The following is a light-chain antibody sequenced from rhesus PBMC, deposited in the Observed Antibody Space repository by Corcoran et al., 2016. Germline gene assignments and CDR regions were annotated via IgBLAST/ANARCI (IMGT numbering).Light chain of an antibody. V-gene: IGKV1-18*01. J-gene: IGKJ3*01. CDR3: QQGYNTPFT. CDR2: AAS. CDR1: QGISSW. Sequence: DIQMTQSPSSLSASVGDKVTITCRASQGISSWLAWYQQKPGKAPKLLIYAASSLQRGVPSRFSGSGSGTYYTLTISSLQPEDFATYYCQQGYNTPFTFGPGTKLDIK.